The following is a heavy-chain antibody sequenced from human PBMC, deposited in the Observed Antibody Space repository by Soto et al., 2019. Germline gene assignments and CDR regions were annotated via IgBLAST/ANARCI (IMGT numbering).Heavy chain of an antibody. J-gene: IGHJ4*02. V-gene: IGHV4-30-4*01. D-gene: IGHD3-10*01. CDR2: IYYRGST. CDR1: GGSISSGDYY. CDR3: ARVGGFGATTIDY. Sequence: QVQLQESGPGLVKPSQTLSLTCTVSGGSISSGDYYWGWILQPPGKGLEWIGYIYYRGSTYYNPSLKSRVSISVDTSKNQFSLKLSTVTAAATAVDYCARVGGFGATTIDYWGQGTLVTVSS.